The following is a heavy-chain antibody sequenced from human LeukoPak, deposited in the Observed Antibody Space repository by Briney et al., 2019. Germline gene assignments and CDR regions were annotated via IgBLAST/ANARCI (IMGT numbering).Heavy chain of an antibody. Sequence: KPSETLSLTCTVSGGSFSIYYWSWIWQPAGKGLEWIGRIYTSGSTNYNPSLKSRVTMSVDTSKNQFSLNLNSVTAADTAVYYCARGPTTVTRAFDYWGQGTLVTVSS. V-gene: IGHV4-4*07. J-gene: IGHJ4*02. CDR3: ARGPTTVTRAFDY. CDR2: IYTSGST. D-gene: IGHD4-17*01. CDR1: GGSFSIYY.